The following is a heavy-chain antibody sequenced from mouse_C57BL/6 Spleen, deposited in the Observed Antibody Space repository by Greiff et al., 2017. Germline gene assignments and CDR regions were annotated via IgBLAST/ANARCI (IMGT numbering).Heavy chain of an antibody. CDR1: GFNIKNTY. CDR2: IDPANGNT. D-gene: IGHD2-4*01. V-gene: IGHV14-3*01. CDR3: ARERSDDYDDYAMDY. J-gene: IGHJ4*01. Sequence: EVQRVESVAELVRPGASVKLSCTASGFNIKNTYMHWVKQRPEQGLEWIGRIDPANGNTKYAPKFQGKATITADTSSNTAYLQLSSLTSEDTAIYYCARERSDDYDDYAMDYWGQGTSVTVSS.